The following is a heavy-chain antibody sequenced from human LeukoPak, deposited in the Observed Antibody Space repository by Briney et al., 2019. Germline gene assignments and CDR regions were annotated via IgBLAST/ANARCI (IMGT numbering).Heavy chain of an antibody. V-gene: IGHV3-48*03. CDR1: GFTFSSYD. CDR3: ASELGVRSGGSCDAYDL. D-gene: IGHD2-15*01. Sequence: PGGSLRLSCVASGFTFSSYDMNWVRQAPGKRLEWVSFISNSGSNRYYIASVKGRFTISRYNTKNALYLQMNSLRPEDTALYYCASELGVRSGGSCDAYDLWDQGAMVTVSS. CDR2: ISNSGSNR. J-gene: IGHJ3*01.